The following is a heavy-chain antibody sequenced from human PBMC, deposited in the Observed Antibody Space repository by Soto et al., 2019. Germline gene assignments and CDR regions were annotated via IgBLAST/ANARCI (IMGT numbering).Heavy chain of an antibody. Sequence: QVQLMQSGTEVKEPGASVNLSCKASGYTFSSFYIHWVRQAPGQGLEWVGIMNPSGDRTNYAQNFQGRGTMTRDTATSTVYMELSSLGSEDTAVYYCARGRGYSGDDLQEDGFDVWGQGTMVTVS. V-gene: IGHV1-46*01. J-gene: IGHJ3*01. CDR2: MNPSGDRT. D-gene: IGHD5-12*01. CDR3: ARGRGYSGDDLQEDGFDV. CDR1: GYTFSSFY.